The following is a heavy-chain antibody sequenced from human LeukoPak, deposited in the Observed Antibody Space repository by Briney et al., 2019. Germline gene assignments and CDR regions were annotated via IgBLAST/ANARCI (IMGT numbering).Heavy chain of an antibody. CDR2: IVVGSGNT. V-gene: IGHV1-58*02. CDR3: AADVWGSYAFDI. J-gene: IGHJ3*02. D-gene: IGHD3-16*01. Sequence: SVKVSCKASGFTFTSSAMQWVRQARGQRLEWIGWIVVGSGNTNYAQKFQERVTITRDMSTSTAYMELSSLRSEDTAVYYCAADVWGSYAFDIWGQGTMVTVSS. CDR1: GFTFTSSA.